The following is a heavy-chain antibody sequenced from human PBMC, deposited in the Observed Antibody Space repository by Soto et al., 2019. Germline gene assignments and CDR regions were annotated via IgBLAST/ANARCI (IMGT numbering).Heavy chain of an antibody. CDR3: ARGGGVLLDP. Sequence: GGSLRLSCAASGFTFSSFWMHWVRQAPGKGLVWVSRINTDGSTTMYADSVKGRFTISRDNAMNTLYLQMNSLRGEDTAVYYCARGGGVLLDPWGQGTLVTVSS. V-gene: IGHV3-74*03. CDR2: INTDGSTT. CDR1: GFTFSSFW. D-gene: IGHD3-16*01. J-gene: IGHJ5*02.